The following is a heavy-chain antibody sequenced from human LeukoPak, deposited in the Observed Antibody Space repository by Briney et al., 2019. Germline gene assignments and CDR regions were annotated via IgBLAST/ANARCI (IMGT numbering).Heavy chain of an antibody. V-gene: IGHV1-2*02. J-gene: IGHJ3*02. CDR2: INPNSGGT. CDR1: GYASTGYY. CDR3: ARDYYDSSGYYVAPDDAFDI. Sequence: ASVKVSCKASGYASTGYYMHWVRQAPGQGLEWMGWINPNSGGTNYAQKFQGRVTMTRDTSISTAYMELSRLRSDDTAVYYCARDYYDSSGYYVAPDDAFDIWGQGTMVTVSS. D-gene: IGHD3-22*01.